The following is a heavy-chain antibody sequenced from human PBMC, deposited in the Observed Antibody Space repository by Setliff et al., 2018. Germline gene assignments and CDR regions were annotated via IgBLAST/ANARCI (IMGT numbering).Heavy chain of an antibody. D-gene: IGHD3-3*01. J-gene: IGHJ4*02. Sequence: SETLSLTCTVSGGSISSRSYYWGWIRQSPGKGLEWIGEINHSGSTNYNPSLKSRLTISVDASTNQFSLKLYSVTAADTAVYYCRYWSGYYNNDYWGQGTLVTVSS. CDR2: INHSGST. V-gene: IGHV4-39*07. CDR3: RYWSGYYNNDY. CDR1: GGSISSRSYY.